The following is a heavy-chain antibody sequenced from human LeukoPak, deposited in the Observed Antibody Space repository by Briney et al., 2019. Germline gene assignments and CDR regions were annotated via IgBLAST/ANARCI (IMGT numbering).Heavy chain of an antibody. CDR2: IKQDGSEK. CDR1: GFTFSNYW. J-gene: IGHJ4*02. V-gene: IGHV3-7*04. Sequence: PGGSLRLSCVVSGFTFSNYWMSWVRQAPGKGLGWVANIKQDGSEKYFVDSVKGRFTISRDNAKNSLYLQMESLRAEDTAVYYCARGEYYYDGGYWGQGTLVTVSS. CDR3: ARGEYYYDGGY. D-gene: IGHD3-22*01.